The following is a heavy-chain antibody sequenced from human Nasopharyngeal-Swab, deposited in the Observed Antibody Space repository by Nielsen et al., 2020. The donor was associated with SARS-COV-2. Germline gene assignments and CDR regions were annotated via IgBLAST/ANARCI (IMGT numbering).Heavy chain of an antibody. CDR3: ARENYYDSSGLDY. J-gene: IGHJ4*02. CDR2: INPNSGDT. V-gene: IGHV1-2*06. D-gene: IGHD3-22*01. CDR1: GYSFTAYC. Sequence: ASVKVSCKASGYSFTAYCMHWVRQAPGQGLEWMGRINPNSGDTNYAQKFQGRVTMTRDTSISTAYMELSRLRSDDTAVYYCARENYYDSSGLDYWGQGTLVTVSS.